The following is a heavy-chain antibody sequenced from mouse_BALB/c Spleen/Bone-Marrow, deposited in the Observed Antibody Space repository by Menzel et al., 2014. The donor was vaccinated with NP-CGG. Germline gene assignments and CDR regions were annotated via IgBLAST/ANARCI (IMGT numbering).Heavy chain of an antibody. V-gene: IGHV7-3*02. CDR1: GFTFTDYY. CDR2: IRNKAKGYTT. CDR3: ARYKNYANYCYFDG. Sequence: EVQLQESGGGLVQPGGSLRLSCATSGFTFTDYYMSWVRQPPGKALEWLGFIRNKAKGYTTEYSASVKGRLTITRDNSQSSLLPPMDTVSAEDSAPDDCARYKNYANYCYFDGWGAGTTVTVSS. D-gene: IGHD1-1*02. J-gene: IGHJ1*01.